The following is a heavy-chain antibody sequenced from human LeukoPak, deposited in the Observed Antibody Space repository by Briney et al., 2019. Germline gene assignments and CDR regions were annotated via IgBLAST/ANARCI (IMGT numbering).Heavy chain of an antibody. CDR3: AKDRGSSGWFTDY. CDR1: GFTFSRYA. V-gene: IGHV3-23*01. J-gene: IGHJ4*02. Sequence: GGSLRLSCAASGFTFSRYAMSWVPQAPGKGLEWVSDISGSGVRTYYADSVKGRSTISRDNSKNTLYLQVNSLRADDTAVYYCAKDRGSSGWFTDYWGQGTLVTV. D-gene: IGHD6-19*01. CDR2: ISGSGVRT.